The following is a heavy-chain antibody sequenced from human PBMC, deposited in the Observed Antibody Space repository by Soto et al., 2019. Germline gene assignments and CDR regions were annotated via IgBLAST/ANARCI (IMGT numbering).Heavy chain of an antibody. V-gene: IGHV4-34*01. CDR2: IHHSGST. CDR3: ARGVDSWSGYLF. CDR1: SGSHDGDY. J-gene: IGHJ4*02. D-gene: IGHD3-3*01. Sequence: SETLSPTCPLYSGSHDGDYWSPTRQPPGKGLEWIGEIHHSGSTKYNPSLKSRVSLSVDTSTKQFSLKMTSMTAADGGVYYCARGVDSWSGYLFWGQGTPVTVSS.